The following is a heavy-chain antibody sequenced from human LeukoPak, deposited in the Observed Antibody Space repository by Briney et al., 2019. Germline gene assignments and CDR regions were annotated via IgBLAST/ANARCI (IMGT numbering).Heavy chain of an antibody. J-gene: IGHJ3*02. Sequence: GESLKISCKGSGYSFSNFWIVWVRQMPGKGLEWLGIISPGDSDTRYNPSFQGQVTISADKSISTAYLHWSSLKASDTAMYYCARRGGTITEGAFDIWGQGTMVTVSS. CDR2: ISPGDSDT. D-gene: IGHD5-12*01. CDR1: GYSFSNFW. V-gene: IGHV5-51*01. CDR3: ARRGGTITEGAFDI.